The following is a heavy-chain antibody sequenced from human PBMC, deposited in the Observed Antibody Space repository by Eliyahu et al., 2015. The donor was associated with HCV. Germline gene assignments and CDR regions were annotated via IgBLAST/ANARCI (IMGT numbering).Heavy chain of an antibody. V-gene: IGHV4-59*08. Sequence: QVQLQESGPGLVKPSETLSLTCTVSGGSISSYYWXWIRQPPGKGLEWIGYIYYSGSTNYNPSLKSRVTISVDTSKNQFSLKLSSVTAADTAVYYCARTSLYCSGGSCYQNDAFDIWGQGTMVTVSS. J-gene: IGHJ3*02. D-gene: IGHD2-15*01. CDR2: IYYSGST. CDR1: GGSISSYY. CDR3: ARTSLYCSGGSCYQNDAFDI.